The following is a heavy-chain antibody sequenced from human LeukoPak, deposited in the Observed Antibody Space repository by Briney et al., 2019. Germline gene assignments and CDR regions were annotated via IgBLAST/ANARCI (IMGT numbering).Heavy chain of an antibody. CDR3: ARDHLHGSYSSSSGGAFDI. V-gene: IGHV3-30*04. CDR2: ISYDGSNK. CDR1: GFPFSPYS. D-gene: IGHD6-6*01. Sequence: GGSLRLSCAASGFPFSPYSMQWVRQAPGKGLEWVALISYDGSNKYYADSVKGRFTISRDNSKKTLDLQMKSLRAEDTAVYYCARDHLHGSYSSSSGGAFDIWGQGTMVTVSS. J-gene: IGHJ3*02.